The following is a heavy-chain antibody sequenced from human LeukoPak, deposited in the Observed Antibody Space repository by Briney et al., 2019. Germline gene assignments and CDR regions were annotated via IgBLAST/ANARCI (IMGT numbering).Heavy chain of an antibody. CDR1: GFTFSSYA. V-gene: IGHV3-30*04. CDR2: ISYDGSNK. D-gene: IGHD3-22*01. J-gene: IGHJ4*02. CDR3: ARGGTYYYDSSGYGWYFDY. Sequence: GGSLRLSYAASGFTFSSYAMHWVRRAPGKGLEWVAVISYDGSNKYYADSVKGRFTISRDNSKNTLYLQMNSLRAEDTAVYYCARGGTYYYDSSGYGWYFDYWGQGTLVTVSS.